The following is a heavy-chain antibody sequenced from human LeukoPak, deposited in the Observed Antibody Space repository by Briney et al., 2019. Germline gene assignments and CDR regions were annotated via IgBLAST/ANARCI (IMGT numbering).Heavy chain of an antibody. CDR1: GGSISTYY. CDR3: ARVGPVTTRLASGWFGP. D-gene: IGHD4-17*01. J-gene: IGHJ5*02. CDR2: IYHSGST. Sequence: PSETLSLTCTLSGGSISTYYWSWIRQPPGKGLEWIGYIYHSGSTNYNPSLKSRVTISVDTSKNQFSLKLSSVTAADTAVYYCARVGPVTTRLASGWFGPWGQGTLVTVSS. V-gene: IGHV4-59*01.